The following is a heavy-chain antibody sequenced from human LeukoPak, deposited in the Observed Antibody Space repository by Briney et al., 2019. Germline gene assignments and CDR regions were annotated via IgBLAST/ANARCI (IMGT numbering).Heavy chain of an antibody. Sequence: ASVKVSCKASGGTFSSYAFSWVRQAPGQGLEWMGRIIPILGIANYAQKFQGRVTITADKSTSTAYMELSSLRSEDTAVYYCARDPTTPSPGWGQGTLVTVSS. CDR1: GGTFSSYA. J-gene: IGHJ4*02. CDR3: ARDPTTPSPG. D-gene: IGHD4-17*01. V-gene: IGHV1-69*04. CDR2: IIPILGIA.